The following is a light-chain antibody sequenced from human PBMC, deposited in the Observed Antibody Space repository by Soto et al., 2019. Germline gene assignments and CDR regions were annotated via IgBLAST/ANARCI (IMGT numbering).Light chain of an antibody. CDR3: QQYNNWPLT. CDR2: GAS. Sequence: VLTQPATLSVSPGERATLSCRASQSVSSNLAWYQQKPGQAPRLLIYGASTRATGIPARFSGSGSGTGFTLTISSLQSEDFAVYYCQQYNNWPLTFGGGTKV. V-gene: IGKV3-15*01. J-gene: IGKJ4*01. CDR1: QSVSSN.